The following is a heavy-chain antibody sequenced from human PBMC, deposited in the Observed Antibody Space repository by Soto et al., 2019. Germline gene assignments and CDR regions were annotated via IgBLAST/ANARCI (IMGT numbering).Heavy chain of an antibody. J-gene: IGHJ6*02. CDR2: ISGSGGST. D-gene: IGHD2-2*01. V-gene: IGHV3-23*01. Sequence: PGGSLRLSCAASGFTFSSYAMSWVRQAPGKGLEWVSAISGSGGSTYYADSVKGRFTISRDNSKNTLYLQMNSLRAEDTAVYYCAKESISTSSLYYYYGMDVRGQGTTVTVS. CDR1: GFTFSSYA. CDR3: AKESISTSSLYYYYGMDV.